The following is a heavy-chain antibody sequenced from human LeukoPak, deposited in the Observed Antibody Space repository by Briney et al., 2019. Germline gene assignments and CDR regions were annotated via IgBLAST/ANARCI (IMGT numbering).Heavy chain of an antibody. CDR3: VRDFPENWQLVPLLDY. D-gene: IGHD6-6*01. Sequence: PGGSLRLSCAASGFIFSNYGMSWVRQAPGKGLEWVSAISGSGRSTYYADSVKGRFTISRDNSKNRLDLQMNSLRPEDTAVYYCVRDFPENWQLVPLLDYWGQGTLVTVSS. V-gene: IGHV3-23*01. J-gene: IGHJ4*02. CDR2: ISGSGRST. CDR1: GFIFSNYG.